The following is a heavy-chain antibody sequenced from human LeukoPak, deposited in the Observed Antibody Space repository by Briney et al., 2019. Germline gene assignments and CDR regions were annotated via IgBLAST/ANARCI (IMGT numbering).Heavy chain of an antibody. V-gene: IGHV3-23*01. Sequence: GGSLRLSCAVSGITLSDHYMDWVRQAPGKGLEWVSGISGSGTNTYYADSVKGRFTISRDNSKNTLYLQMNSLRAEDTAVYYCAKARGIRYYYGMDVWGQGTTVTVSS. J-gene: IGHJ6*02. CDR3: AKARGIRYYYGMDV. D-gene: IGHD1-26*01. CDR2: ISGSGTNT. CDR1: GITLSDHY.